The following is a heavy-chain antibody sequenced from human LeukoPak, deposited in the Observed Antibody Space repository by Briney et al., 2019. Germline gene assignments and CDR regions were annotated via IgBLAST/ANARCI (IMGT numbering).Heavy chain of an antibody. CDR3: AELGITMIGGV. CDR2: ISSSGSTI. CDR1: GFIFSNYD. J-gene: IGHJ6*04. V-gene: IGHV3-48*03. Sequence: GGSLRLSCATSGFIFSNYDMNWVRQAPGKGLEWVSYISSSGSTIYYADSVKGRFTISRDNAKNSLYLQMNSLRAGDTAVYYCAELGITMIGGVWGKGTTVTISS. D-gene: IGHD3-10*02.